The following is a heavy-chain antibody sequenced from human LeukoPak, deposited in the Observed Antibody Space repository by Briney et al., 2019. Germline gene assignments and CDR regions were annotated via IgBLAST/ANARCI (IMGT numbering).Heavy chain of an antibody. Sequence: SETLSLTCTVSGGSISSGDYYWSWIRQPPGKGLEWIGYIHHSGNTYYNPSLKSRVNISLDTSKNQFSLKLSSGTAADTAEYYCARDVVRDYFDYWGQGTPVTVSS. CDR1: GGSISSGDYY. D-gene: IGHD2-21*01. CDR2: IHHSGNT. CDR3: ARDVVRDYFDY. V-gene: IGHV4-30-4*01. J-gene: IGHJ4*02.